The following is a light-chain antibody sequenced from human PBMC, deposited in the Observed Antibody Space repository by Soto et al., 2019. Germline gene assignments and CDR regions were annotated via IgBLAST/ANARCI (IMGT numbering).Light chain of an antibody. J-gene: IGLJ3*02. CDR3: CSYAGTYSWV. Sequence: QSALTQPRSVSGSPGQSVTISCTGASSDVGAYDYVSWHQQHPGKPPKLIIFYVSKRPSGVPDRFSGSRSGNTASLTISGLQAEDEADYYCCSYAGTYSWVFGGGTKLTVL. CDR1: SSDVGAYDY. CDR2: YVS. V-gene: IGLV2-11*01.